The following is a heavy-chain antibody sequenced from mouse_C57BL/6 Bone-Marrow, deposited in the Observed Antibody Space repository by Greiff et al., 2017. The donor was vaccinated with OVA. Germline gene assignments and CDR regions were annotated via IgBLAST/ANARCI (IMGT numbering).Heavy chain of an antibody. J-gene: IGHJ3*01. CDR3: ARSERAWFAY. V-gene: IGHV1-64*01. Sequence: VKLQQPGAELVKPGASVKLSCKASGYTFTSYWMHWVKQRPGQGLEWIGMIHPNSGSTNYNEKFKSKATLTVDKSSSKAYMQLSSLTSEDSAVYYCARSERAWFAYWGQGTLVTVSA. CDR2: IHPNSGST. CDR1: GYTFTSYW.